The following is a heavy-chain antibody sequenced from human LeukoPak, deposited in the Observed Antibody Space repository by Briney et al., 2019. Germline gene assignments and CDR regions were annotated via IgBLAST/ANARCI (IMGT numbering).Heavy chain of an antibody. J-gene: IGHJ4*02. CDR2: IIPIFGAA. D-gene: IGHD3-22*01. V-gene: IGHV1-69*13. CDR3: ARGGYSYYYDSSGSRFDY. Sequence: SVKVSCKASGGTFSSYATSWVRQAPGQGLEWMGGIIPIFGAANYAQKFQGRVTITADESTSTAYMELSSLRSEDTAVYYCARGGYSYYYDSSGSRFDYWGQGTLVTVSS. CDR1: GGTFSSYA.